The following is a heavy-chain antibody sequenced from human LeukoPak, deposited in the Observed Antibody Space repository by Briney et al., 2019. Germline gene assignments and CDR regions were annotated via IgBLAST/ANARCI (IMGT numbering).Heavy chain of an antibody. D-gene: IGHD3-10*01. V-gene: IGHV1-2*02. CDR1: GYPFTDQF. CDR3: ARGELLVDY. CDR2: INPNSGDT. J-gene: IGHJ4*02. Sequence: ASVPVSCKASGYPFTDQFINWVRQAPGRGLEWMGWINPNSGDTNYEQRFQGRVTMTRDTSISTAYMDLTRLASDDTAVYYCARGELLVDYWGQGNRLTVSS.